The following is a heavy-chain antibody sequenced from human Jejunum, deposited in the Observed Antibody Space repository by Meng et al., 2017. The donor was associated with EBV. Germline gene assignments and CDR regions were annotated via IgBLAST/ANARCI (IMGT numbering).Heavy chain of an antibody. Sequence: GLLDPRSTLARPCAVYGGSLRVYYWSWVRQPPGRGLEYIGEVHFSGITNSTPSLKSRVTMSVDASKNQFSLRLTSVTAADTAVYYCARRTGDYVVGYWGQGTLVTVSS. J-gene: IGHJ4*02. V-gene: IGHV4-34*01. CDR2: VHFSGIT. CDR1: GGSLRVYY. CDR3: ARRTGDYVVGY. D-gene: IGHD2-8*02.